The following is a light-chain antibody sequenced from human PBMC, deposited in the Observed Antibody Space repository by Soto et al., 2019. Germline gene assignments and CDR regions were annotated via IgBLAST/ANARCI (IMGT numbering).Light chain of an antibody. V-gene: IGKV1-5*01. CDR1: QSISSW. CDR3: QQYNSYSGVT. J-gene: IGKJ3*01. CDR2: DAS. Sequence: DIQMTQSPSTLSASVGDRVTITCRASQSISSWLAWYQQKPGKAPKLLIYDASSLESGVPSRFSGSGSGTEFTLSISSLQPDDFVTYDCQQYNSYSGVTFGPGTKVDIK.